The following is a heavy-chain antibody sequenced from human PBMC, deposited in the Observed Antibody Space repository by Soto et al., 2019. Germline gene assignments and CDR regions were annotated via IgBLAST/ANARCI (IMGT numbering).Heavy chain of an antibody. Sequence: GASVKVSCKASGGTFSSYAISWVRQAPGQGLEWMGGIIPIFGTANYAQKFQGRVTITADESTSTAYMELSSLRSEDTAVYYCARGGGGYSGYVALYDYWGQGTLVTVSS. V-gene: IGHV1-69*13. CDR2: IIPIFGTA. CDR1: GGTFSSYA. J-gene: IGHJ4*02. D-gene: IGHD5-12*01. CDR3: ARGGGGYSGYVALYDY.